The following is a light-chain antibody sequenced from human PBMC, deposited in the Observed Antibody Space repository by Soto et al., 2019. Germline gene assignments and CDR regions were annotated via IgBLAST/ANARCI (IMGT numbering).Light chain of an antibody. J-gene: IGKJ2*01. CDR2: DAS. Sequence: VLTQSPAILSLSPGERATLSCRASQSVARYLAWYQQKPAHSPRLLIYDASNRAPGIPARFSGGGSGTDFTLTISSLEPEDFATYYCQHRSNWPLMFTFGQGTKLEI. CDR1: QSVARY. V-gene: IGKV3-11*01. CDR3: QHRSNWPLMFT.